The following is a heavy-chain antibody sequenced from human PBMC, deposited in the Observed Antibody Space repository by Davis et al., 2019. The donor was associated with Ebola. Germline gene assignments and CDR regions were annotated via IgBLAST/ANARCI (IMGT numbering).Heavy chain of an antibody. CDR3: ARGGYYYDSSLPNWFDP. V-gene: IGHV4-30-4*01. Sequence: PSETLSLTCTVSGGSISSGDYYWSWIRQPPGKGLEWIGYIYYSGSTYYNPSLKSRVTISVDTSKNQFSLKLSSVTAADTAVYYCARGGYYYDSSLPNWFDPWGQGTLVTVSS. J-gene: IGHJ5*02. D-gene: IGHD3-22*01. CDR1: GGSISSGDYY. CDR2: IYYSGST.